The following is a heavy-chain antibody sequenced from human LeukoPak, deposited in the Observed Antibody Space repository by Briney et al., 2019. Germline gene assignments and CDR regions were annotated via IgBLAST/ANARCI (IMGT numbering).Heavy chain of an antibody. Sequence: ASVKVSCKASGYTFTSYGISWVRQAPGQGLEWMGWINNYNNNTNYVQKFQGRVTMTEDTSTDTAYMELSSLRSEDTAVYYCATVSSAGSYWGTYYFDYWGQGTLVTVSS. J-gene: IGHJ4*02. V-gene: IGHV1-18*01. CDR1: GYTFTSYG. D-gene: IGHD1-26*01. CDR3: ATVSSAGSYWGTYYFDY. CDR2: INNYNNNT.